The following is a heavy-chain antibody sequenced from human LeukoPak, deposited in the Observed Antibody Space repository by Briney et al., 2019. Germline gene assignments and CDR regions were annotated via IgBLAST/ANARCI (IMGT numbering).Heavy chain of an antibody. J-gene: IGHJ4*02. CDR1: GGSISSYY. Sequence: SETLSLTCTVSGGSISSYYWSWIRQPPGKGLEWIGYIYYSGSTNYNPSLKSRVTISVDTSKNQFSLKLSSVTAADTAVYYCARGIGIRHGYSYGGVFDYWGQGTLVTVSS. D-gene: IGHD5-18*01. CDR3: ARGIGIRHGYSYGGVFDY. CDR2: IYYSGST. V-gene: IGHV4-59*12.